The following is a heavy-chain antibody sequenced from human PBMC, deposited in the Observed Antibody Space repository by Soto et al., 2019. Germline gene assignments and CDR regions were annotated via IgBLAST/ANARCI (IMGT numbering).Heavy chain of an antibody. D-gene: IGHD3-16*01. V-gene: IGHV4-59*11. CDR1: GVSMSSHY. Sequence: SETLSLTCTVSGVSMSSHYWTWLRQPPGKGLEWIGYISYSGSTYYNPSLKTRVTISADTSRNQFSLKLSSVIAADTAVYYCARADPDASVGYWGQGTLGTIS. J-gene: IGHJ4*02. CDR3: ARADPDASVGY. CDR2: ISYSGST.